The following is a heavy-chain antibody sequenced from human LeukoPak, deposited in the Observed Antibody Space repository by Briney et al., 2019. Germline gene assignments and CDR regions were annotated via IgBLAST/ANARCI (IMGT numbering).Heavy chain of an antibody. V-gene: IGHV4-59*12. J-gene: IGHJ4*02. CDR1: GGSLSSYY. D-gene: IGHD2-15*01. CDR3: AGSYGGRYCSGGSCILPDY. CDR2: IYYSGST. Sequence: SETLSLTCTVSGGSLSSYYWSWIRQPPGKGLEWIGYIYYSGSTNYNPSLKSRVTISVDRSKNQFSLKLSSVTAADTAVYYCAGSYGGRYCSGGSCILPDYWGQGTLVTVSS.